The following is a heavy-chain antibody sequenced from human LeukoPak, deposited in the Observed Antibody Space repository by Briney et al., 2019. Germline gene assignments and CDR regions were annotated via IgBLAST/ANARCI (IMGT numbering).Heavy chain of an antibody. Sequence: PSETLSLTCTVSGGSISSYYWSWIRQPPGKGLEWIGSIYYSGSTYYNPSLKSRVTISVDTSKNQFSLKLNSVTATDTAVYYCARHYGPWGQGTLVTVSS. CDR3: ARHYGP. CDR1: GGSISSYY. V-gene: IGHV4-59*08. J-gene: IGHJ4*02. D-gene: IGHD3-10*01. CDR2: IYYSGST.